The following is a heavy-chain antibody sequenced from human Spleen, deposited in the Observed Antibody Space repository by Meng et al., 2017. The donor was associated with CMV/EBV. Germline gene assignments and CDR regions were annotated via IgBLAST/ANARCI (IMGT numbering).Heavy chain of an antibody. Sequence: SAYTFLTYDVTWVRQAPGQGLEWMGWINPNSGNAGYAPKFQGRVTMTRDTSINTVYMDLSGLKSDDTAVYYCARGSSHDYWINGFDPWGPGTLVTVSS. V-gene: IGHV1-8*01. D-gene: IGHD4-11*01. CDR2: INPNSGNA. CDR3: ARGSSHDYWINGFDP. J-gene: IGHJ5*02. CDR1: AYTFLTYD.